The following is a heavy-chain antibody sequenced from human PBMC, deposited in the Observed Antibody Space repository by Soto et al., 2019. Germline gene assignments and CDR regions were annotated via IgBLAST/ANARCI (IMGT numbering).Heavy chain of an antibody. Sequence: LSLTCTVSGGSISSGGYYWSWIRQHPGKGLEWIGYIYYSGSTYYNPSLKSRVTISVDTSKNQFSLKLSSVTAADTAVYYCARAPRITRYYFDYWGQGTLVTVSS. J-gene: IGHJ4*02. V-gene: IGHV4-31*03. CDR1: GGSISSGGYY. CDR2: IYYSGST. CDR3: ARAPRITRYYFDY. D-gene: IGHD3-10*01.